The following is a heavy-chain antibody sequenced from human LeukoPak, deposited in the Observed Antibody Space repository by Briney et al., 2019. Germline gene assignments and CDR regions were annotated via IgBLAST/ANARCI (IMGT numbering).Heavy chain of an antibody. J-gene: IGHJ4*02. CDR3: AREVLGRGYSYGYRSSSFDY. V-gene: IGHV1-18*04. Sequence: ASVKVSFKASGYTFTGYYIHWVRQAPGQGLEWMGWISAYNGNTNYAQKLQGRVTMTTDTSTSTAYMELRSLRSEDTAVYYCAREVLGRGYSYGYRSSSFDYWGQGTLVTVSS. CDR1: GYTFTGYY. D-gene: IGHD5-18*01. CDR2: ISAYNGNT.